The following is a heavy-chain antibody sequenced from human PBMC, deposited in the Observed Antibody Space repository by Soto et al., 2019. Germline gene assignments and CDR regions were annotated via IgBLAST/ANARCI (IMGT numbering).Heavy chain of an antibody. D-gene: IGHD3-10*01. V-gene: IGHV4-34*01. CDR1: GGSFSGYY. Sequence: SETLSLTCAVYGGSFSGYYWSWIRQPPGKGLEWIGEINHSGSTNYNPSLKSRVTISVDTSKNQLSLKLSSVTAADTAVYYCAGGLVSMVDRNWGQGTLVTVSS. CDR3: AGGLVSMVDRN. J-gene: IGHJ4*02. CDR2: INHSGST.